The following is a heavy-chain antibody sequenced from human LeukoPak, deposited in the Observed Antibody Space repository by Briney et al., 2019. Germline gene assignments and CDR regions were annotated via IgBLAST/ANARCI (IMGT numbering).Heavy chain of an antibody. J-gene: IGHJ4*02. CDR3: ARDPRGPTTYDSSARDSLDY. CDR1: GFTFSSYS. D-gene: IGHD3-22*01. CDR2: MNSRSSSK. Sequence: GGSLRLSCAASGFTFSSYSMNWVRQAPGKGLEWVSSMNSRSSSKYYADSVKGRFTISRDNAKNSLYLQMNSLRAEDTAVYYCARDPRGPTTYDSSARDSLDYWGQGTLVTVSS. V-gene: IGHV3-21*01.